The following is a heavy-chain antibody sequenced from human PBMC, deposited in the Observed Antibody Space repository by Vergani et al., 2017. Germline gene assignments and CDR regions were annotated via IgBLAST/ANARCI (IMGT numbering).Heavy chain of an antibody. Sequence: QVQLQESGPGLVKPSQTLSLTCTVSGGSISSGGYYWSWIRQHPGKGLEWIGYIYYSGSTYYNPSLKSRVTISVDTSTNQFSLKLSSVTAADTAVYYCARGTYLYYYDSSGWEYYFDYWGQGTLVTVSS. D-gene: IGHD3-22*01. J-gene: IGHJ4*02. CDR2: IYYSGST. CDR3: ARGTYLYYYDSSGWEYYFDY. CDR1: GGSISSGGYY. V-gene: IGHV4-31*03.